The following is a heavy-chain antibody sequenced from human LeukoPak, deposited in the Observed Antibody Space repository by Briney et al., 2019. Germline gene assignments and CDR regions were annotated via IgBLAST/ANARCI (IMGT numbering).Heavy chain of an antibody. J-gene: IGHJ4*02. CDR3: ARDPTIVVVPAATHYEDY. CDR2: ITSSSTYI. CDR1: GGSISGYY. D-gene: IGHD2-2*01. V-gene: IGHV3-21*01. Sequence: ETLSLTCTVSGGSISGYYWSWVRQAPGKGLEWVSSITSSSTYIYYADSVKGRFTISRDNAKNSLYLQMNSLRAEDTAVYYCARDPTIVVVPAATHYEDYWGQGTLVTVSS.